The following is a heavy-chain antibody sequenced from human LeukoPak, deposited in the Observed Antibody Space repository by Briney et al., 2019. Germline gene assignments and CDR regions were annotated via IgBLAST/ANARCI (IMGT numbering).Heavy chain of an antibody. CDR2: ISGYGVTT. Sequence: GGPLTLSCSASGFTFSISAMHWVPQAPGRGLQYVSVISGYGVTTSYADFVKGRFTISRDNSKNTVYLQMSSLRAEDTAVYCCVGYVREGYNIYFHYWGQGTMV. J-gene: IGHJ1*01. V-gene: IGHV3-64D*06. CDR1: GFTFSISA. D-gene: IGHD5-24*01. CDR3: VGYVREGYNIYFHY.